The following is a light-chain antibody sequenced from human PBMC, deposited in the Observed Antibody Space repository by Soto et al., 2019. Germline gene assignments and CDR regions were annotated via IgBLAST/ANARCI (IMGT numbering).Light chain of an antibody. V-gene: IGKV3-11*01. Sequence: VLTQSPATLSLSPGERATLSCRASQSVTKYLAWYQQKPGQALRLVMYDVSKRSTGIPARFSGSGSGTDFTRTISSLEPEDFPVYYWHQRSNWPLTFGGGIKLEIK. J-gene: IGKJ4*01. CDR2: DVS. CDR1: QSVTKY. CDR3: HQRSNWPLT.